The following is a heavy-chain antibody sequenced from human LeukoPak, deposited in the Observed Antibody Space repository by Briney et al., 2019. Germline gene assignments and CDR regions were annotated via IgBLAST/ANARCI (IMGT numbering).Heavy chain of an antibody. CDR1: GGTFSSYT. CDR3: ARDRGDIVVVPAASGAFDI. J-gene: IGHJ3*02. Sequence: WASVKVPCKASGGTFSSYTISWVRQAPGQGLEWMGRIIPILGIANYAQKFQGRVTITADKSTSTAYMELSSLRSEDTAVYYCARDRGDIVVVPAASGAFDIWGQGTMVTVSS. CDR2: IIPILGIA. V-gene: IGHV1-69*04. D-gene: IGHD2-2*01.